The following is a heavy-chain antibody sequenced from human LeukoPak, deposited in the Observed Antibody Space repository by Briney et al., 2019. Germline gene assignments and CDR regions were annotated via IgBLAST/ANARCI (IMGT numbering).Heavy chain of an antibody. CDR3: ARTNYYGSGSYFPYYFDY. V-gene: IGHV4-31*03. Sequence: SQTLSLTCTVSGGSISSGGYYWSWIRQHPGKGLEWIGYIYYSGSTYYNPSLKSRVTISVNTSKNQFSLKLRSVTAADTAVYYCARTNYYGSGSYFPYYFDYWGQGTLVTVSS. J-gene: IGHJ4*02. CDR2: IYYSGST. D-gene: IGHD3-10*01. CDR1: GGSISSGGYY.